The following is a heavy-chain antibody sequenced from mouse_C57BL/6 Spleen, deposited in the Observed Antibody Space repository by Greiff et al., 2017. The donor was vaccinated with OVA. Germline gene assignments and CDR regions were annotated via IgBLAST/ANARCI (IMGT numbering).Heavy chain of an antibody. CDR3: ARYDDYDGGFDY. Sequence: EVQVVESGGGLVQPGGSLSLSCAASGFTFTDYYMSWVRQPPGKALEWLGFIRNKANGYTTEYSASVKGRFTISRDNSQSILYLQMNALRAEDSATYYCARYDDYDGGFDYWGQGTTLTVSS. CDR2: IRNKANGYTT. J-gene: IGHJ2*01. D-gene: IGHD2-4*01. CDR1: GFTFTDYY. V-gene: IGHV7-3*01.